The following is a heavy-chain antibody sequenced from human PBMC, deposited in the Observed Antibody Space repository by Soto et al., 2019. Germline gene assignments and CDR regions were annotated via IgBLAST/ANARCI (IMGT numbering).Heavy chain of an antibody. CDR1: GGTFSSYT. V-gene: IGHV1-69*02. CDR2: IIPILGIA. CDR3: ARVGGHSSIDY. Sequence: QVQLVQSGAEVKKPGSSVKVSCKASGGTFSSYTISWVRQAPGQGLEWMGRIIPILGIANYAQKFQGSVTITADKSTSTAYMELSSLRSEDTAVYYCARVGGHSSIDYWGQGTLVTVSS. D-gene: IGHD6-13*01. J-gene: IGHJ4*02.